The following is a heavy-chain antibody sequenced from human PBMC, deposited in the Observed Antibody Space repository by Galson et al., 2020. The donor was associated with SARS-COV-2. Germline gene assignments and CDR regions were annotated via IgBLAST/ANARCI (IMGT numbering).Heavy chain of an antibody. CDR3: ARDVTYYDILTGFSGFDY. Sequence: GESLKISCKASGYTFTSYGISWVRQAPGQGLEWMGWISAYNGNTNYAQKRQGRVTMTTDTSTSTAYMELRSLRSDDTAVYYCARDVTYYDILTGFSGFDYWGQGTLVTVSS. V-gene: IGHV1-18*01. CDR2: ISAYNGNT. J-gene: IGHJ4*02. CDR1: GYTFTSYG. D-gene: IGHD3-9*01.